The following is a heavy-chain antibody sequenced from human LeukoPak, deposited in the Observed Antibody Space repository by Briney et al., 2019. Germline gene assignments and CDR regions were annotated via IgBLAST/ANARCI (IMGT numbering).Heavy chain of an antibody. CDR2: IYYSGST. J-gene: IGHJ4*02. D-gene: IGHD3-10*01. Sequence: RPSETLSLTCTVSGGSVSSGSYYWSWIRQPPGKGLEWIGYIYYSGSTNYNPSLKSRVTISVVTSKNQFSLRLSSVTAADTAVYFCVRDRELTYWGQGTLVTVSS. CDR3: VRDRELTY. CDR1: GGSVSSGSYY. V-gene: IGHV4-61*01.